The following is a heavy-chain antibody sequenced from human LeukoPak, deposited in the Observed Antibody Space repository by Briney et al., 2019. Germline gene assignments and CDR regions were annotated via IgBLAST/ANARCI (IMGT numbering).Heavy chain of an antibody. V-gene: IGHV3-74*03. J-gene: IGHJ3*02. CDR3: ARGGSGCFDI. Sequence: GGSLRRSCAASGFTFSSFWMHWVRQAPGKGLVWVSHVHKDGISTTYTDSVKGRFTISRDNAKNTVDLQMNSLRAEDTGVYYCARGGSGCFDIWGQGTMVTVSS. CDR1: GFTFSSFW. D-gene: IGHD1-26*01. CDR2: VHKDGIST.